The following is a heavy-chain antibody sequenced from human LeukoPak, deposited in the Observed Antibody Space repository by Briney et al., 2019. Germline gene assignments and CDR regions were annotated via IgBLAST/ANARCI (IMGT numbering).Heavy chain of an antibody. CDR2: FDPEDGET. CDR1: GYTLTELS. CDR3: ATGVRSAPYYYYYMDV. J-gene: IGHJ6*03. Sequence: ASVKVSCKVSGYTLTELSMHWVRQAPGKGLEWMVGFDPEDGETICAQKFQGRVTMTEDTSTDTAYMELSSLRSEDTAVYYCATGVRSAPYYYYYMDVWGKGTTVTVSS. D-gene: IGHD5/OR15-5a*01. V-gene: IGHV1-24*01.